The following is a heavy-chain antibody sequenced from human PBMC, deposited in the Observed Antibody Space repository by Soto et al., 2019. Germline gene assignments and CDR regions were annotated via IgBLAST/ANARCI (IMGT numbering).Heavy chain of an antibody. D-gene: IGHD6-19*01. CDR3: ASALGSSGWIQYSHYYYGMDV. CDR2: IYHSGST. CDR1: GGSISRSTW. V-gene: IGHV4-4*02. J-gene: IGHJ6*02. Sequence: SETLSLTCAASGGSISRSTWWSWVRQPPGKGLERIGEIYHSGSTNYNPSLKSRVTISVDKSKNQFSLKLSSVTAADTAVYYCASALGSSGWIQYSHYYYGMDVWGQGTTVTVSS.